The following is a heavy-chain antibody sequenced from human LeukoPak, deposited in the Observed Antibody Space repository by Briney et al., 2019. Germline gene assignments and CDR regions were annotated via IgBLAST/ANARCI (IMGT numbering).Heavy chain of an antibody. D-gene: IGHD3-22*01. Sequence: GGSLRLSCATSGFTFTTFWMHWVRQAPGKGLVWVSRINHDGSSTNYADSVKGRFTISRDNAKNTVYLQMNSLRAEDTAVYYCVRDWGYDSSGYWQKYFDAWGQGTLVTVSS. CDR1: GFTFTTFW. J-gene: IGHJ4*02. CDR3: VRDWGYDSSGYWQKYFDA. V-gene: IGHV3-74*01. CDR2: INHDGSST.